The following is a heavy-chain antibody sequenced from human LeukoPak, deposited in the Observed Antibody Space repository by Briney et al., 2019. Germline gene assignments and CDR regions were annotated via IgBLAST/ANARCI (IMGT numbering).Heavy chain of an antibody. CDR3: ARDVPDYYDSSDDAFDI. CDR1: GGSISSGGYY. CDR2: IYYSGST. D-gene: IGHD3-22*01. J-gene: IGHJ3*02. Sequence: PSDTLSLTCTVSGGSISSGGYYWSWIRQHPGKGLEWIGYIYYSGSTYYNPSLKSRVTISVDTSKNQFSLKLSSVTAADTAVYYCARDVPDYYDSSDDAFDIWGQGTMVTVSS. V-gene: IGHV4-31*03.